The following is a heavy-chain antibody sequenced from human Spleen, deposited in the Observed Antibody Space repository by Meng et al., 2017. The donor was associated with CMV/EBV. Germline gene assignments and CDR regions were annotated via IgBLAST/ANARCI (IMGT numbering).Heavy chain of an antibody. CDR1: GGSFSGYY. V-gene: IGHV4-34*01. CDR2: INHSGST. D-gene: IGHD3-22*01. J-gene: IGHJ4*02. CDR3: ARGQGTYYYDSTSYRPDNFHFDF. Sequence: SETLSLTCAVYGGSFSGYYWTWIRQPPGKGLEWIGEINHSGSTNYSPSLKTRVTISLDTSKNQFSLKLSSVTAADTAVYYCARGQGTYYYDSTSYRPDNFHFDFWGQGRLVTVS.